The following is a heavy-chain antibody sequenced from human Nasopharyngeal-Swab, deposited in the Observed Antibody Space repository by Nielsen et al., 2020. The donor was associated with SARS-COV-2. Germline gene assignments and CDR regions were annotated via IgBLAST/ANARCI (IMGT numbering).Heavy chain of an antibody. Sequence: GESLKISCAASGFAFSSYSMNWVRQAPGKGLEWVAHISSSSTTFFYADSVKGRFTISRDNAKNTLYLQVNSLRAEDTGVYYCAKAGPSGDYLEAYSPSYYYYMDVWGKGTTVAVSS. CDR1: GFAFSSYS. J-gene: IGHJ6*03. D-gene: IGHD4-17*01. V-gene: IGHV3-48*04. CDR2: ISSSSTTF. CDR3: AKAGPSGDYLEAYSPSYYYYMDV.